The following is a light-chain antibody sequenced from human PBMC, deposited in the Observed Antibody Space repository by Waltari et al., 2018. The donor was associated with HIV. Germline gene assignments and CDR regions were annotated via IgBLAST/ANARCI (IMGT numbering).Light chain of an antibody. V-gene: IGLV1-47*01. CDR3: VGWDASLSAYV. Sequence: QSVLTQPPSASGTPGQRVTISCSGSSSNIGNANVYWYQQLPGTTPKLLIYKNIQRPSGVPDRFAGSKSGTSAYLAISGLRSEDEADYYCVGWDASLSAYVFGAGTKVTVL. J-gene: IGLJ1*01. CDR2: KNI. CDR1: SSNIGNAN.